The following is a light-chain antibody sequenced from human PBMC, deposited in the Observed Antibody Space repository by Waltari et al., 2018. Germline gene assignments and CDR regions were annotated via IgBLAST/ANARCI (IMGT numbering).Light chain of an antibody. J-gene: IGLJ2*01. CDR1: TSNIGAGHD. V-gene: IGLV1-40*01. CDR3: QSFDNMLSGGVV. Sequence: QSVLTQPPSVSGTPGQRVTISCSGSTSNIGAGHDVHWYQHLPGTAPKLLIYGNNHRPSGCPDRFPGSKSGTSASLAITGLQADDEADYFCQSFDNMLSGGVVCGGGTKLAVL. CDR2: GNN.